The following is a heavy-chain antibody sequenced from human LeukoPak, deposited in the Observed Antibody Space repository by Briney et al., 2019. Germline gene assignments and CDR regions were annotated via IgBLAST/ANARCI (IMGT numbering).Heavy chain of an antibody. Sequence: PSETLSLTCTGSGCSISSYYWRWIRQPPGKGLEWIGYIYYTGSTNYNPSLKSRVTISVDTSKNQFSLKLSSVTAADTAVYYCARDQRSGDYWFDPWGQGTLVTVSS. CDR3: ARDQRSGDYWFDP. CDR2: IYYTGST. V-gene: IGHV4-59*01. J-gene: IGHJ5*02. CDR1: GCSISSYY. D-gene: IGHD4-17*01.